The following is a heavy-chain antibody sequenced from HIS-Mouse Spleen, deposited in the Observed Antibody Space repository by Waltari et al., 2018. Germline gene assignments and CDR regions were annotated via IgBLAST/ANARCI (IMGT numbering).Heavy chain of an antibody. Sequence: QVQLQESGPGLVKPSQTLSLTCTVPGGSISSGGYYWSWIRQHPGKGLEWIGYIYYSGSTYYNPSLKSRVTISVDTSKNQFSLKLSSVTAADTAVYYCARISSSWYYFDYWGQGTLVTVSS. J-gene: IGHJ4*02. CDR3: ARISSSWYYFDY. V-gene: IGHV4-31*03. D-gene: IGHD6-13*01. CDR2: IYYSGST. CDR1: GGSISSGGYY.